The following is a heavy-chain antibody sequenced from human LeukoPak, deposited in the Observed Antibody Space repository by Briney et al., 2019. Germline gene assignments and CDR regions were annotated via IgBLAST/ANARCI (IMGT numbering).Heavy chain of an antibody. Sequence: GASVKDSCKASGYTFTSYYMHWVRQAPGQGLEWMGIINPSGGSTSYAQEFQGRVTMTRDTSTSTVYMELSSLRSEDTAVYYCARDMEGVVVVPAAMGGCAFDIWGQGTMVTVSS. CDR2: INPSGGST. CDR1: GYTFTSYY. V-gene: IGHV1-46*01. J-gene: IGHJ3*02. D-gene: IGHD2-2*01. CDR3: ARDMEGVVVVPAAMGGCAFDI.